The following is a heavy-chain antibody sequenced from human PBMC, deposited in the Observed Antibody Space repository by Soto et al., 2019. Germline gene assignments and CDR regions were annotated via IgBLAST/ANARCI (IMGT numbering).Heavy chain of an antibody. CDR1: GGSVSSGSYY. J-gene: IGHJ6*02. CDR2: IYYSGST. V-gene: IGHV4-61*01. CDR3: ARYSSSFYYYYGMDV. Sequence: TLSLTCTVSGGSVSSGSYYWSWIRQPPGKGLEWIGYIYYSGSTNYNPSLKSRVTISVDTSKNQFSLKLSSVTAAGTAVYYCARYSSSFYYYYGMDVWGQGTTVTVSS. D-gene: IGHD6-6*01.